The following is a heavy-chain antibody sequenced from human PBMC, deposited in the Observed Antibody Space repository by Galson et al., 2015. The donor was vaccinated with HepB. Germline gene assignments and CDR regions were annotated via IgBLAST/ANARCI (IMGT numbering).Heavy chain of an antibody. CDR2: ISSSSSYI. J-gene: IGHJ3*02. Sequence: SLRLSCAASGFTFSSYSMNWVRQAPGKGLEWVSSISSSSSYIYYADSVKGRFTISRDNAKNSLYLQMNSLRAEDTAVYYCASLHGGNPGAFDIWGQGTMVTVSS. V-gene: IGHV3-21*01. CDR1: GFTFSSYS. D-gene: IGHD4-23*01. CDR3: ASLHGGNPGAFDI.